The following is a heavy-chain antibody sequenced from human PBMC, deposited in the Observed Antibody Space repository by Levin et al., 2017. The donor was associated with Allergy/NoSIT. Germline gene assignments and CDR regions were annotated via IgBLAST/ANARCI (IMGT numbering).Heavy chain of an antibody. D-gene: IGHD2-8*01. CDR2: ISSSSYSI. V-gene: IGHV3-48*01. Sequence: GESLKISCAASGFTFSSYGMNWVRQTPGKGLEWVSHISSSSYSIYYADSMKGRFTISRDNAKNSLYLQMNSLRAEDTAVYYCARDRLYAHDYWGQGTLVTVSS. CDR1: GFTFSSYG. J-gene: IGHJ4*02. CDR3: ARDRLYAHDY.